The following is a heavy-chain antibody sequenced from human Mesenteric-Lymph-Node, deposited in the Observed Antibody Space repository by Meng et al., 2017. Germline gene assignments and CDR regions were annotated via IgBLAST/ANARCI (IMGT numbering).Heavy chain of an antibody. CDR1: GDTVSSNSAA. D-gene: IGHD1-26*01. Sequence: QVHLQQSGPGLVHPPQTLPLTCAISGDTVSSNSAAWNWNRQSPSRGLEWLGRTYYRSKWYNDYAVSVKSRITINPDTSKNQFSLQLNSVTPEDTAVYYCGRGGGSYYHLDYWGQGTLVTVSS. CDR2: TYYRSKWYN. CDR3: GRGGGSYYHLDY. V-gene: IGHV6-1*01. J-gene: IGHJ4*02.